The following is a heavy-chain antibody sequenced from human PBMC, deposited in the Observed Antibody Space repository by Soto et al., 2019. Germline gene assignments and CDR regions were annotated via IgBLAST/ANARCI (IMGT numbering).Heavy chain of an antibody. J-gene: IGHJ5*02. D-gene: IGHD3-3*01. CDR1: GYTFTSYG. V-gene: IGHV1-18*01. CDR3: ARGSGVYDFWSGYPNWFDP. Sequence: QVQLVQSGAEVKKPGASVKVSCKASGYTFTSYGISWVRQAPGQGLEWMGWISAYNGNTNYAQKLQGRVTMTTDTSTSTAYRELRSLRSDDTAVYYCARGSGVYDFWSGYPNWFDPWGQGTLVTVSS. CDR2: ISAYNGNT.